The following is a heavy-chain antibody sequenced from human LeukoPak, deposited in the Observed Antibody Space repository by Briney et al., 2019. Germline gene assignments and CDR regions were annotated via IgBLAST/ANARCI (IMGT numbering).Heavy chain of an antibody. Sequence: SGPTLVKPTQTPTLTCTFSGFSLNTRGMCVSWLRQPPGKALEWLALIDWDGDKYYSTSLKTRPTVSKGTSKNQVVLIMTNMDPVDTATYYCARGDYGDRILDYWGQGTLVTVSS. CDR1: GFSLNTRGMC. V-gene: IGHV2-70*13. J-gene: IGHJ4*02. CDR2: IDWDGDK. D-gene: IGHD4-17*01. CDR3: ARGDYGDRILDY.